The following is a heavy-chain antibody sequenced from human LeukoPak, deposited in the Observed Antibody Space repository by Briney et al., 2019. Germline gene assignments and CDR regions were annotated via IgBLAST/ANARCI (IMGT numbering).Heavy chain of an antibody. CDR1: GVTFSDYY. J-gene: IGHJ4*02. Sequence: TGGSLRLSCAASGVTFSDYYMSWIRKAPGKGLEWVSYISSSSSYTNYADSVKGRFTISRDNAKNSLYLQMNSLRPEDTAVYYCARAGTNFDYWGQGTLVTVSS. CDR2: ISSSSSYT. V-gene: IGHV3-11*06. CDR3: ARAGTNFDY.